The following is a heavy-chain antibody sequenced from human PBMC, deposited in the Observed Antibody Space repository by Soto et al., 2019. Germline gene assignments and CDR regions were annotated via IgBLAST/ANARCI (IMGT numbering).Heavy chain of an antibody. V-gene: IGHV1-18*04. Sequence: QVHLEQSRGEVKKPGASVRVSCKASGYNFTNYAITWVRQAPGQGLQWMGWISIPSGYTYYTQSLRGRLTMTKDTSTTTAYMELRSLTSYDTAVYYCGRYDTILGTNEVDNWGQGTPVTVS. D-gene: IGHD3-3*01. J-gene: IGHJ4*02. CDR1: GYNFTNYA. CDR2: ISIPSGYT. CDR3: GRYDTILGTNEVDN.